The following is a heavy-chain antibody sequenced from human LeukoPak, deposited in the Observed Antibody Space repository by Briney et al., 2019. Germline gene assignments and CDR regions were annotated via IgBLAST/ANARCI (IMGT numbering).Heavy chain of an antibody. CDR2: ISSSSSYT. V-gene: IGHV3-11*03. CDR1: GFTFSDYY. CDR3: STARGVPPYY. D-gene: IGHD3-10*01. J-gene: IGHJ4*02. Sequence: PGRSLRLSCAASGFTFSDYYMSWIRQAPGKGLEWVSYISSSSSYTNYADSVKGRFTISRDNAKNSLYLQMNSLRAEDTAVYYCSTARGVPPYYWGQGTLVTVSS.